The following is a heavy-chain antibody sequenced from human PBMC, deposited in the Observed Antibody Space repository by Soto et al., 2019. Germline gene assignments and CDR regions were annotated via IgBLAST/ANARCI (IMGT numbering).Heavy chain of an antibody. Sequence: QVQLQESGPGLVKPSGTLSLTCAVSGGSISSSNWWSWVRQPPGKGLEWIGEIYHSGSTNYNPSLHSRVTISVDKSKNQFSLKLSSVTAADTAVYYCARDPSDITGSRPFDYWGQGTLVTVSS. CDR2: IYHSGST. CDR1: GGSISSSNW. V-gene: IGHV4-4*02. CDR3: ARDPSDITGSRPFDY. J-gene: IGHJ4*02. D-gene: IGHD1-20*01.